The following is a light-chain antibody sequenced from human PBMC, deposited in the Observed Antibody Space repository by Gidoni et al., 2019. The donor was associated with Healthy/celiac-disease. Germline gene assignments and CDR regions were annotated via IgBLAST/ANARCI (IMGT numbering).Light chain of an antibody. CDR3: QQRSNWPRT. CDR2: AAS. Sequence: EIVLTQSPAPLSLSPGERATLSCRASQSVSSYLAWYQQQHGQAPRLLIYAASNRATGIPARFSGSGSGTDFTLTISSLEPEDFAVYYCQQRSNWPRTFGQGTKVEIK. J-gene: IGKJ1*01. V-gene: IGKV3-11*01. CDR1: QSVSSY.